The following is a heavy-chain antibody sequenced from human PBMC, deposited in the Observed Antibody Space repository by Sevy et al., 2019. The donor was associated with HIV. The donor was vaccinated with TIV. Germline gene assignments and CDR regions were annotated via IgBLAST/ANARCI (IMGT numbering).Heavy chain of an antibody. J-gene: IGHJ4*02. D-gene: IGHD3-22*01. V-gene: IGHV3-48*02. Sequence: GGSLRLSCVASGFPFNYYAMNWVRQAPGKGLEWILYINSDSGTMYYGDSVKGRFTISRDNAKNSLYLQMNSLRDEDTAVYYCARERGTYYDTSGYPYLLEAGFDYWGQGTLVTVSS. CDR2: INSDSGTM. CDR3: ARERGTYYDTSGYPYLLEAGFDY. CDR1: GFPFNYYA.